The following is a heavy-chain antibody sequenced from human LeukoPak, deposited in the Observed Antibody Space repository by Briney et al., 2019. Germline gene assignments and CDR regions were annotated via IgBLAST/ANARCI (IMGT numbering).Heavy chain of an antibody. CDR1: GFTFSGFA. CDR3: AKTMGAIDHDY. D-gene: IGHD1-26*01. V-gene: IGHV3-23*01. J-gene: IGHJ4*02. CDR2: ISGSGSP. Sequence: GGSLRLSCAVSGFTFSGFAMSWVRQAPGKGLEWVSTISGSGSPYYADSVKGRFTISRDNSKNTLYLQMNSLRAEDTAIFYCAKTMGAIDHDYWGQGTLVTVSS.